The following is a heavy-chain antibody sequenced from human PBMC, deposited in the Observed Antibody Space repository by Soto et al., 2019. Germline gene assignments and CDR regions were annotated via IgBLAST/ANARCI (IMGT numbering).Heavy chain of an antibody. D-gene: IGHD2-15*01. V-gene: IGHV3-21*01. CDR2: ISSSSSYI. CDR3: AREGNIVVDV. Sequence: LSCAASGFTFRSYSMNWVRQAPGKGLEWVSSISSSSSYIYYADSVKGRFTISRDNAKNSLYLQMNSLRAEDTAVYYCAREGNIVVDVWGQGTTVTVSS. CDR1: GFTFRSYS. J-gene: IGHJ6*02.